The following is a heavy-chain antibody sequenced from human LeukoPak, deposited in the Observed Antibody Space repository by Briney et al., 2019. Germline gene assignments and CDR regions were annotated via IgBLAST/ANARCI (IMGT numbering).Heavy chain of an antibody. V-gene: IGHV1-69*05. D-gene: IGHD3-22*01. CDR2: IIPIFGTA. CDR3: ARAIYDSSGYYLYYFDY. J-gene: IGHJ4*02. CDR1: GGTFSSYA. Sequence: EASVKVSCKASGGTFSSYAISWVRQAPGQGLEWMGGIIPIFGTANYAQKFQGRVTITTDESTSTAYMELSSLRSEDTAVYYCARAIYDSSGYYLYYFDYWGQGTLVTVSS.